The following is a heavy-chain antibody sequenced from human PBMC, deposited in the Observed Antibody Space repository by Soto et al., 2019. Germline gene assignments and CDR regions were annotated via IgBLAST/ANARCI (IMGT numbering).Heavy chain of an antibody. J-gene: IGHJ4*02. CDR2: IVVASGYP. CDR3: AADIIGVAGDFDH. V-gene: IGHV1-58*01. CDR1: GFTFGSSA. D-gene: IGHD6-19*01. Sequence: LVQSGPEVKKPGTSVKVSCKTSGFTFGSSAVQWVRQVRGQRLEWIGWIVVASGYPNVAQKFQDRVSLTRDLSTKTAFMELRSLTSEDSAMYYCAADIIGVAGDFDHWGQGTLVSVSS.